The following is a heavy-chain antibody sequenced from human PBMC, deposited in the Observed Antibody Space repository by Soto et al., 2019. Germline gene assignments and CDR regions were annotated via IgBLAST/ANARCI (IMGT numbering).Heavy chain of an antibody. J-gene: IGHJ6*02. CDR2: ISAYNGNT. D-gene: IGHD3-3*01. CDR1: GYTFTSYG. Sequence: SVKVSFKASGYTFTSYGISWVRQAPGQGLEWMGWISAYNGNTNYAQKLQGRVTMTTDTSTSTAYMELRSLRSDDTAVYYCARELYYDFWSGYPGPLGMDVWGQGTTVTVSS. CDR3: ARELYYDFWSGYPGPLGMDV. V-gene: IGHV1-18*04.